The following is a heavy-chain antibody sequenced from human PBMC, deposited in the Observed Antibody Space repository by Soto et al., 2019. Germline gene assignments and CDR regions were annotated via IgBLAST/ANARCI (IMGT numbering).Heavy chain of an antibody. CDR2: INPNSGGT. J-gene: IGHJ4*02. CDR3: ARLPTTIRARDY. CDR1: GDTFSNHT. Sequence: GASVKVSCKASGDTFSNHTISWVRQAPGQGLEWMGWINPNSGGTNYAQKFQGWVTMTRDTSISTAYMELSRLRSDDTAVYYCARLPTTIRARDYWGQGTLVTVSS. D-gene: IGHD4-17*01. V-gene: IGHV1-2*04.